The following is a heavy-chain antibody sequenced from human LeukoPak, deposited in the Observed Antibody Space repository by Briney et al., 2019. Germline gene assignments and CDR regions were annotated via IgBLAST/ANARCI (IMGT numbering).Heavy chain of an antibody. Sequence: GGSLRLFCAASGFTFSNAWMSWVRQAPGKGLEWVGRIKSKTDGGTTDYAAPVKGRFTISRDDSKNTLYLQMNSLKTEDTAVYYCTTNPRYCSSTSCYTEEYFQHWGQGTLVTVSS. D-gene: IGHD2-2*02. J-gene: IGHJ1*01. CDR1: GFTFSNAW. CDR3: TTNPRYCSSTSCYTEEYFQH. CDR2: IKSKTDGGTT. V-gene: IGHV3-15*01.